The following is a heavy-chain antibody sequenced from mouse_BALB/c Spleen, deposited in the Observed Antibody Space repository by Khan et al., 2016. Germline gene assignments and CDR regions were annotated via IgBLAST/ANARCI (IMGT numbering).Heavy chain of an antibody. V-gene: IGHV3-2*02. J-gene: IGHJ2*01. Sequence: EVQLQESGPGLVKPSQSLSLTCTVTGYSITSDYAWNWIRQFPGNKLEWMGYISYSGSTSYNPSLKSRISITRDTSKNQFFLQLNSVTTEDTATYDCARDYFFDYWGQGTTLTVSS. CDR2: ISYSGST. CDR3: ARDYFFDY. CDR1: GYSITSDYA.